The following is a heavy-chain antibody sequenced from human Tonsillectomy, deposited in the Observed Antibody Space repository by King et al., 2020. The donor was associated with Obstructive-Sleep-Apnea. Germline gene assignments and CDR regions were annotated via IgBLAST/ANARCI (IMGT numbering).Heavy chain of an antibody. Sequence: VQLVESGGGVVQPGRSLRLSCAASGFTFSSYAMHWVRQAPGKGLVWVAVISYDGSNKYYPDSVKGRFTISRDNSKNTLYLQMNSLRAEDTAVYYCARDPSYCSSTSCFFFDYWGQGTLVTVSS. CDR3: ARDPSYCSSTSCFFFDY. V-gene: IGHV3-30*04. J-gene: IGHJ4*02. D-gene: IGHD2-2*01. CDR1: GFTFSSYA. CDR2: ISYDGSNK.